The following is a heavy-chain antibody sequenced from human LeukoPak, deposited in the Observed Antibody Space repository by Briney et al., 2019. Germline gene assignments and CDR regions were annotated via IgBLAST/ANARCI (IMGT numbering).Heavy chain of an antibody. J-gene: IGHJ4*02. D-gene: IGHD3-10*01. CDR2: IYHSGST. CDR3: AQHWGFGELSDY. V-gene: IGHV4-39*07. Sequence: SETLSLTCTVSGGSISSSSYYWGWIRQPPGKGLEWIGSIYHSGSTYYNPSLKSRVTISVDTSKNQFSLKLSSVTAADTAVYYCAQHWGFGELSDYWGQGTLVTASS. CDR1: GGSISSSSYY.